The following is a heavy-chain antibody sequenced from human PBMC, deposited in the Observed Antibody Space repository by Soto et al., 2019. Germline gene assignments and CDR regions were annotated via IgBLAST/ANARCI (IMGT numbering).Heavy chain of an antibody. Sequence: GGSLRLSCAASGFTFSSYAMSWVRQAPGKGLEWVSDISGSGGNTYYADTVMGRFTISRDNSKNPTLYLQMNSLRAEDMAVYYCAKARSGYLPFDYWGQGTLVTVSS. CDR3: AKARSGYLPFDY. D-gene: IGHD3-22*01. CDR2: ISGSGGNT. V-gene: IGHV3-23*01. J-gene: IGHJ4*02. CDR1: GFTFSSYA.